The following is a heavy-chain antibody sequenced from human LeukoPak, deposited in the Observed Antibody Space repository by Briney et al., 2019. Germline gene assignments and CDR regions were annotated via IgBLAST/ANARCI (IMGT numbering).Heavy chain of an antibody. J-gene: IGHJ4*02. V-gene: IGHV3-23*01. CDR2: ISGSGGNT. CDR3: AKAGMGYYDSGSYYD. Sequence: PGGSLRPSCAASGFTFSSYTMSWVRQAPGKGLEWVSAISGSGGNTYYADSVKGRFTISRDNSKNTLFLQMNSLRAEDTAVYYCAKAGMGYYDSGSYYDWGQGTLVTVSS. D-gene: IGHD3-22*01. CDR1: GFTFSSYT.